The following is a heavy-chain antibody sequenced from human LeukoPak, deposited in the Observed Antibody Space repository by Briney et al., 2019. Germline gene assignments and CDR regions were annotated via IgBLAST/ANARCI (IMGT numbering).Heavy chain of an antibody. CDR1: GFTFSDYS. CDR2: ITSGSSFI. Sequence: GGSLRLSCSASGFTFSDYSVNWVRQAPGKGLEWVSSITSGSSFIYYADSVKGRFTISRDNARNSLYLQMNSLRADDTAIYYCTRTLYESSGYRRNVFDVWGEGTMVIVSS. V-gene: IGHV3-21*01. D-gene: IGHD3-22*01. J-gene: IGHJ3*01. CDR3: TRTLYESSGYRRNVFDV.